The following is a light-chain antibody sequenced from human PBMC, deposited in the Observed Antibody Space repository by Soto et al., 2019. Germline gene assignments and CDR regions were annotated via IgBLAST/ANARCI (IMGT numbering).Light chain of an antibody. J-gene: IGKJ4*01. CDR1: QGISSA. CDR3: QQFNSYPPLT. V-gene: IGKV1-13*02. CDR2: DAS. Sequence: AIQLTQSPSSLSASVGDRVTITCRASQGISSALAWYQQKPGKAPKLLIYDASSLESGVPSRFSGSGSGTDFTLSISSLQPRVFAAYYCQQFNSYPPLTFGGGTKVESK.